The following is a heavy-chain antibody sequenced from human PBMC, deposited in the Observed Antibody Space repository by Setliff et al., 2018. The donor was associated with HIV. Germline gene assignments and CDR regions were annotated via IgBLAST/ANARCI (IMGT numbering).Heavy chain of an antibody. D-gene: IGHD3-10*01. Sequence: SVKVSCKPTGGTFNIFSITWVRQAPGQGLEWMGGIIPIYGTPIYAKKFQGRVTITADESTSTAHMELSSLRSEDTAVYYCARGDYGSGSYYPYYFYYGMDVWGQGTTVTVSS. CDR3: ARGDYGSGSYYPYYFYYGMDV. CDR1: GGTFNIFS. V-gene: IGHV1-69*13. J-gene: IGHJ6*02. CDR2: IIPIYGTP.